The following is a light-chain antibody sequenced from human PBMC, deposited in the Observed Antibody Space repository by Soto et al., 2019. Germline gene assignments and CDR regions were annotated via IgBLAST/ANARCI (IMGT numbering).Light chain of an antibody. CDR1: QPISIW. Sequence: SPATLSATVGDRVTITCRASQPISIWLAWYHQKPGKAPKLLIYAASSLQSGVPSRFSGSGSGTDFTLTISSLQPEDFATYYCQQANSFPRPFGQLTLLAVK. V-gene: IGKV1-12*01. CDR2: AAS. CDR3: QQANSFPRP. J-gene: IGKJ5*01.